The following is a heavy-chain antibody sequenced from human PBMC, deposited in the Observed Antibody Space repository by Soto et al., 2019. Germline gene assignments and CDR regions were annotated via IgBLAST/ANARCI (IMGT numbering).Heavy chain of an antibody. J-gene: IGHJ4*02. V-gene: IGHV4-28*03. CDR1: GYSISSSNW. D-gene: IGHD2-8*02. CDR2: IYYSGIT. CDR3: ARGGGVYYFDY. Sequence: PSETLSLTCAVSGYSISSSNWWGWIRQPPGKGLEWIGYIYYSGITDYNPSLKSRVTISVDTSKSQFSLKLSSVTAADTAVYYCARGGGVYYFDYWGQGTLVTVSS.